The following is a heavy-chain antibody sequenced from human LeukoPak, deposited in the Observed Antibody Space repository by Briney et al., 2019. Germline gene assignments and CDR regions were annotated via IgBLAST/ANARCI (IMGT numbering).Heavy chain of an antibody. V-gene: IGHV3-23*01. Sequence: GGSLRLSCAASGFTFSSYAMSWVRQAPGKGLEWVSAISGSGGSTYYADSVKGRFTISRDNSKNTLYLRMNSLRAEDTAVYYCAKDLSGSGSYSKYYFDYWGQGTLVTVSS. D-gene: IGHD3-10*01. CDR3: AKDLSGSGSYSKYYFDY. CDR1: GFTFSSYA. CDR2: ISGSGGST. J-gene: IGHJ4*02.